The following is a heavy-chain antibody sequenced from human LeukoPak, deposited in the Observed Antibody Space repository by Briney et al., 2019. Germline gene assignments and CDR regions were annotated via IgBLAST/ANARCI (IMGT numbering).Heavy chain of an antibody. V-gene: IGHV4-39*01. Sequence: AGTLPLTCSVSGASISSSVYYWGWIRQPPGEGLEWIGGIYYTGTTFYNPSLKRRLTISVNTSKNQFYLSLTSVTAADTAVYYCWPYKWDPTFDYWGQGTLATVSS. CDR1: GASISSSVYY. J-gene: IGHJ4*02. D-gene: IGHD1-20*01. CDR2: IYYTGTT. CDR3: WPYKWDPTFDY.